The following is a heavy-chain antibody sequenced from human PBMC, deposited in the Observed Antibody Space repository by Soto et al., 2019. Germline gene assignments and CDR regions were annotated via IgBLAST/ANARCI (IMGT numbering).Heavy chain of an antibody. Sequence: SVKVSCKASGGTFSSYAISWVRQAPGQGLEWMGGIIPIFGTANYAQKFQGRVTITADESTSTAYMELSSLRSEDTAVYHCARSRGGDYVFDIWSQGTMVALSS. J-gene: IGHJ3*02. CDR2: IIPIFGTA. D-gene: IGHD4-17*01. CDR1: GGTFSSYA. CDR3: ARSRGGDYVFDI. V-gene: IGHV1-69*13.